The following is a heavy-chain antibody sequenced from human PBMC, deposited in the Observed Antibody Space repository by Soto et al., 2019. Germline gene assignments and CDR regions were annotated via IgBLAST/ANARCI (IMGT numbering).Heavy chain of an antibody. D-gene: IGHD3-3*01. J-gene: IGHJ3*02. CDR1: GGTFSTYA. Sequence: SVKVSCKASGGTFSTYAISWLRQAPGQGLEWMGGIIPIFGTAKYAQKFQGRVTITADESTSTAYMELSSLRSEDTAVYYCAREIFGVIISGGRDAFDIWGQGTMVTVSS. V-gene: IGHV1-69*13. CDR2: IIPIFGTA. CDR3: AREIFGVIISGGRDAFDI.